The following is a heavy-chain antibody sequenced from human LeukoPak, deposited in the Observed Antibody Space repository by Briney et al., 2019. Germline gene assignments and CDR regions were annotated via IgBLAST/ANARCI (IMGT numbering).Heavy chain of an antibody. V-gene: IGHV4-59*05. J-gene: IGHJ5*02. CDR3: AQYYYDSSGFNWFDP. CDR2: IYYSGST. CDR1: GGSISSYY. Sequence: SETLSLTCTVSGGSISSYYWSWIRQPPGKGLEWIGSIYYSGSTYYNPSLKSRVTISVDTSKNQFSLKLSSVTAADTAVYYCAQYYYDSSGFNWFDPWGQGTLVTVSS. D-gene: IGHD3-22*01.